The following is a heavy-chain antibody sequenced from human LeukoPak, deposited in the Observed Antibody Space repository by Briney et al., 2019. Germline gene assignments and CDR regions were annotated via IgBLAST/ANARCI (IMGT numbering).Heavy chain of an antibody. Sequence: SETLSHTCTVSGGSISSSSYYWGWIRQPPGKGLEWIGSIYYSGSTYYNPSLKSRVTISVDTSKNQFSLKLSSVTAADTAVYYCARRPVASAFDIWGQGTMVTVSS. J-gene: IGHJ3*02. CDR1: GGSISSSSYY. V-gene: IGHV4-39*01. CDR2: IYYSGST. D-gene: IGHD5-12*01. CDR3: ARRPVASAFDI.